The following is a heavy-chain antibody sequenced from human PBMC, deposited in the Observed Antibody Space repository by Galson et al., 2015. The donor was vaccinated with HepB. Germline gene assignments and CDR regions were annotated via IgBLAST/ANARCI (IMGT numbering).Heavy chain of an antibody. CDR2: IDGDGTGT. V-gene: IGHV3-74*01. CDR1: GFTFSSHW. J-gene: IGHJ4*02. Sequence: SLRLSCAASGFTFSSHWMHWVRQAPGKGLVWVSRIDGDGTGTIYADSVKGRFTISRDNAKNTLYLQMNSLRAEDTAVYYCVRDVSGVAYRGQGTLVTVSS. D-gene: IGHD2-15*01. CDR3: VRDVSGVAY.